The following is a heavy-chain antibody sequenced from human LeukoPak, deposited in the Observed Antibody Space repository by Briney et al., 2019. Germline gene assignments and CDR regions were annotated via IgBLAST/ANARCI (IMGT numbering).Heavy chain of an antibody. CDR2: MNPNSGNT. V-gene: IGHV1-8*01. D-gene: IGHD1-26*01. Sequence: GASVKVSCKASGYTFTSYDINWVRQATGQGLEWMGWMNPNSGNTGYAQKFQGRVTITRNTSISTAYMELSSLRSEDTAVYYCARGASGSYVYYYYYYMDVWGKGTTVTVSS. CDR3: ARGASGSYVYYYYYYMDV. J-gene: IGHJ6*03. CDR1: GYTFTSYD.